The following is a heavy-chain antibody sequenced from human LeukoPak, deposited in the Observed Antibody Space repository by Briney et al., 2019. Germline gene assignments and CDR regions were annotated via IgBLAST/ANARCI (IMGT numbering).Heavy chain of an antibody. CDR2: IIPIFGTA. V-gene: IGHV1-69*05. J-gene: IGHJ5*02. CDR3: ARVVDSVNWNRGGHWFDP. Sequence: GASVKVSCKASGGTFSSYAISWVRQAPGQGLEWMGGIIPIFGTANYAQKFQGRVTITTDEFTSTAYMELSSLRSEDTAVYYCARVVDSVNWNRGGHWFDPWGQGTLVTVSS. D-gene: IGHD1-1*01. CDR1: GGTFSSYA.